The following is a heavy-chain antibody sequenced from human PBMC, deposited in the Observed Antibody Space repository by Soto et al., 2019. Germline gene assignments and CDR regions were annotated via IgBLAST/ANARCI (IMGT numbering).Heavy chain of an antibody. D-gene: IGHD3-9*01. Sequence: SSETLSLTCTISDASISNFYWIWIRQAPVNGLELLGYVYYTFNTKYDPSVGSRVTISLCSSQNHFSLKLESVTAADTSVYYCGRQSDSFGVTDSWGPGTLVTVSS. CDR1: DASISNFY. CDR3: GRQSDSFGVTDS. J-gene: IGHJ5*01. V-gene: IGHV4-59*08. CDR2: VYYTFNT.